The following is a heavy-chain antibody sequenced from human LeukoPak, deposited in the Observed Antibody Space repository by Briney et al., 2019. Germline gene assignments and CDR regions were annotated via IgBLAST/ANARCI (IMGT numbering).Heavy chain of an antibody. J-gene: IGHJ4*02. V-gene: IGHV4-34*01. Sequence: SETLSLTCAVYGGSFSGYYWSWIRQPPGKGLEWIGEINHSGSTNYNPSLKSRVTISVDTSKDQFSLKLSSVTAADTAVYFCARHRGDFDWLPYYFHYWGRGTLVTVSS. CDR3: ARHRGDFDWLPYYFHY. CDR2: INHSGST. CDR1: GGSFSGYY. D-gene: IGHD3-9*01.